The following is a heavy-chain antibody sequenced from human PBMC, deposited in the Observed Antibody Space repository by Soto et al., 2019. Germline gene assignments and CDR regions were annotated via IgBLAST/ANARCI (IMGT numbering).Heavy chain of an antibody. CDR1: GYTFTSYG. V-gene: IGHV1-18*01. CDR3: AQSRGYYDSSGYLGY. D-gene: IGHD3-22*01. Sequence: ASVKVSCKASGYTFTSYGISWVRQAPGQGLEWMGWISAYNGNTNYAQKLQGRVTMTTDTSTSTAYMELRSLRSDDTAVYYCAQSRGYYDSSGYLGYWGQGTLVTVSS. J-gene: IGHJ4*02. CDR2: ISAYNGNT.